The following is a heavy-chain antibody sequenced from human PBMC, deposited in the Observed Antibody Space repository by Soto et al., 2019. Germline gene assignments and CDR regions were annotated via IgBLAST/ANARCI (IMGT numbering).Heavy chain of an antibody. Sequence: GASVKVSCKASGYTFISYAMHWVRQAPGQRLEWMGWINAGNGNTKYSQKFQGRVTITRDTSASTAYMELSSLRSEDTAVHYCARDQGYSYGYNWGQGTLVTVSS. CDR3: ARDQGYSYGYN. CDR2: INAGNGNT. V-gene: IGHV1-3*01. CDR1: GYTFISYA. J-gene: IGHJ4*02. D-gene: IGHD5-18*01.